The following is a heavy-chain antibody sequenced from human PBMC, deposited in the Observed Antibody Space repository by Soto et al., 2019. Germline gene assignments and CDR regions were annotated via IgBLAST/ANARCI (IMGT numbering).Heavy chain of an antibody. J-gene: IGHJ4*02. V-gene: IGHV1-69*01. CDR3: ARNQLNYYDSSGYYQLDY. CDR2: IIPIFGTA. D-gene: IGHD3-22*01. Sequence: QVQLVQSGAEVKKPGSSVKVSCKASGGTFSSYPISWVRQAPGQGLEWMGGIIPIFGTANYAQKFQGRVTITADESTSTAYMELSSLRSEDTAVYYCARNQLNYYDSSGYYQLDYWGQGTLVTVSS. CDR1: GGTFSSYP.